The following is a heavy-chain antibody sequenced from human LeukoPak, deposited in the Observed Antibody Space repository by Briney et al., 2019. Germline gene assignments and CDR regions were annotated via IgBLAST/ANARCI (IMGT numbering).Heavy chain of an antibody. CDR2: ISGSGGST. CDR1: GFTFSSYA. CDR3: AIRYSSGWSPFDY. Sequence: GGSLRLSCAASGFTFSSYAMSWVRQAPGKGLEWVSAISGSGGSTYYADSVKGRFTISRDNSKNTLYLQMDSLRAEDTAVYYCAIRYSSGWSPFDYWGQGTLVTVSS. J-gene: IGHJ4*02. D-gene: IGHD6-19*01. V-gene: IGHV3-23*01.